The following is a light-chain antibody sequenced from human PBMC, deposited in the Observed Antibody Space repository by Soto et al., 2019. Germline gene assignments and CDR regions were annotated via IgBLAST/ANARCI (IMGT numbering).Light chain of an antibody. V-gene: IGLV1-40*01. CDR1: SSNIGAGYD. CDR3: SSYSSVTTLWV. CDR2: ANS. Sequence: QAVLTQAPSVSGAPGQRVTISCTGSSSNIGAGYDVHWYQQFPGTAPKLLIYANSNRPAGVPDRFSGSKSGTSASLAITGLQAEDEADYYCSSYSSVTTLWVFGGGTKVTVL. J-gene: IGLJ3*02.